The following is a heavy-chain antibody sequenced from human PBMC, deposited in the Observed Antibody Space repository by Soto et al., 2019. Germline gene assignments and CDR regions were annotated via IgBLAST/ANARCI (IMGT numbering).Heavy chain of an antibody. V-gene: IGHV4-34*01. CDR1: GGSLSDYF. CDR3: ARGGISHWAYFYYMDV. Sequence: SETLSFTCVVSGGSLSDYFWSWIRQPPGMALEWIGEINHLGSINYNPSLKSRVTMSVDTSTNQFSLTLNSVTAADTATYYCARGGISHWAYFYYMDVWDRGTTVTVSS. CDR2: INHLGSI. J-gene: IGHJ6*03. D-gene: IGHD2-21*01.